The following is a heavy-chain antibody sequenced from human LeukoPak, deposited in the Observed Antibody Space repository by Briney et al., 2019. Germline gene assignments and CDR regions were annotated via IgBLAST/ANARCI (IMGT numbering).Heavy chain of an antibody. CDR2: FSWNSGTL. CDR1: GFPFADYV. J-gene: IGHJ4*02. D-gene: IGHD2-15*01. CDR3: AKGPPYCSADNCYIDY. Sequence: GGSLRPSCAGSGFPFADYVMHWVRQAPGKGLGWGSGFSWNSGTLVYADSVRGRFSVSRDNAKKSLYLQMNSLRPEDTALYYCAKGPPYCSADNCYIDYWGQGTLVTVSS. V-gene: IGHV3-9*01.